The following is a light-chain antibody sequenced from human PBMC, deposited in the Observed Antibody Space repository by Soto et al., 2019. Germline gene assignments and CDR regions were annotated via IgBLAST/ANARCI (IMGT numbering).Light chain of an antibody. CDR2: GNS. CDR3: QSYDSSRSGSV. Sequence: QSVLTQPASVSGAPGQRVTISCTGSSSNIGAGYYVHWYQQLPGTAPKLLIYGNSNRPSGVPDRFSGSKSGTSTSLAITGLQDEDEADYYCQSYDSSRSGSVFGGGTKLTVL. V-gene: IGLV1-40*01. J-gene: IGLJ2*01. CDR1: SSNIGAGYY.